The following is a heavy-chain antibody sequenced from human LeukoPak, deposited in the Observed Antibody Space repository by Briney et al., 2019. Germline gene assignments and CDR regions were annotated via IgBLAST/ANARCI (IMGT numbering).Heavy chain of an antibody. J-gene: IGHJ4*02. CDR3: ARDIGSNWFYYFDY. V-gene: IGHV3-21*01. Sequence: GASLRLSCAASGFTFSSYSMNWVRQVPGKGLEWVSSISSSSTYIYYADSVKGRFTISRDNAKNSLYLQMNSLRAEDTAMYYCARDIGSNWFYYFDYWGQGTLVTVSS. D-gene: IGHD6-13*01. CDR2: ISSSSTYI. CDR1: GFTFSSYS.